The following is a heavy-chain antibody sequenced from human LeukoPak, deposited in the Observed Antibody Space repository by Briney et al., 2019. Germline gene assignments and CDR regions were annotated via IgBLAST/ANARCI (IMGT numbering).Heavy chain of an antibody. D-gene: IGHD3-10*01. V-gene: IGHV4-38-2*02. CDR1: GYSISSGYY. CDR3: ARTPRVRGVGY. Sequence: SETLSLTCTVSGYSISSGYYWGWIRQPPGKGLEWIGSIYHSGSTYYNPSLKSRVTISVDTSKNQFSLKLSSVTAADTAVYYGARTPRVRGVGYWGQGTLVTVSS. CDR2: IYHSGST. J-gene: IGHJ4*02.